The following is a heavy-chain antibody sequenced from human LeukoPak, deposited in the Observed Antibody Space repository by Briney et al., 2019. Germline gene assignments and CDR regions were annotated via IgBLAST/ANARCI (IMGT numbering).Heavy chain of an antibody. CDR2: ISGSGGST. Sequence: GGSLRPSCAASGFTFSSYAMSWVRQAPGKGLEWVSAISGSGGSTYYADSVKGRFTISRDNSKNTLYLQMNSLRAEDTAVYYCAKVSTVTTRGYFDYWGQGTLVTVSS. CDR3: AKVSTVTTRGYFDY. V-gene: IGHV3-23*01. D-gene: IGHD4-17*01. CDR1: GFTFSSYA. J-gene: IGHJ4*02.